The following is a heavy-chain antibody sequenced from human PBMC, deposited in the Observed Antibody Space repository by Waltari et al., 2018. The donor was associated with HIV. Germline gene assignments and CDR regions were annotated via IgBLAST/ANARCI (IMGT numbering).Heavy chain of an antibody. CDR1: GYSFPRYW. CDR3: ARHGSMEYLWVSDYYYGMDV. V-gene: IGHV5-51*01. Sequence: EVQLVQSGAEVKKPGASLKISCKGSGYSFPRYWIGWMRRTPGEGVEWMGIIYPGDSDTRYSPSFQGQVTISADKSISTAYLQWSSLKASDTAMYYCARHGSMEYLWVSDYYYGMDVWGQGTTVTVSS. CDR2: IYPGDSDT. D-gene: IGHD1-26*01. J-gene: IGHJ6*02.